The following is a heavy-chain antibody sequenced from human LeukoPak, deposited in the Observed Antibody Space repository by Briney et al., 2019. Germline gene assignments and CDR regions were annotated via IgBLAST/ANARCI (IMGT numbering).Heavy chain of an antibody. CDR3: AKALLGAADY. J-gene: IGHJ4*02. Sequence: PGGSLRLSCAASGFTFSSYAMHWVRQAPGKGLEWVAVISYDGSNKYYADSVKGRFTISRDNSKNTLYLQMNSLRAEDTAVYYCAKALLGAADYWGQGTLVTVSS. CDR1: GFTFSSYA. V-gene: IGHV3-30*04. CDR2: ISYDGSNK. D-gene: IGHD1-26*01.